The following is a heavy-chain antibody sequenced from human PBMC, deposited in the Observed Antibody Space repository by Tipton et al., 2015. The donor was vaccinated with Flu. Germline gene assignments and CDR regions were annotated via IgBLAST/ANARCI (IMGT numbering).Heavy chain of an antibody. CDR3: AKDGGEMAS. V-gene: IGHV3-9*01. J-gene: IGHJ4*02. D-gene: IGHD5-24*01. CDR1: GFTFDDYA. CDR2: ISWNSGSI. Sequence: AVSGFTFDDYAVHWVRQAPGKGLEWVSGISWNSGSIGYADSVKGRFTISRDNAKNSLYLQMNSLRAEDTALYYCAKDGGEMASWGQGTLVTVSS.